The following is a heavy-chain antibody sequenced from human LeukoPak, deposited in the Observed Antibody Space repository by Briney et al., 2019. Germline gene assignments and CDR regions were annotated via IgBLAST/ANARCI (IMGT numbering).Heavy chain of an antibody. CDR1: GFTFSNFG. CDR2: ISYDGSNK. V-gene: IGHV3-30*18. D-gene: IGHD4-11*01. Sequence: GGSLRLSCASSGFTFSNFGMHWVRQAPGKGLEWVAVISYDGSNKYYAHSVKGRFIISRDNSRNTLYLQMDSLRAEDTAVYYCANDVSSNYSHGAFDIWGQGTMVTVSS. J-gene: IGHJ3*02. CDR3: ANDVSSNYSHGAFDI.